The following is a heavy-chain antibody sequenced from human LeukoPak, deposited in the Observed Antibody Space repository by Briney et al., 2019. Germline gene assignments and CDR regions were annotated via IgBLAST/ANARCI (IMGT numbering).Heavy chain of an antibody. CDR3: ARGSDCSGGSCYSYWYFDL. D-gene: IGHD2-15*01. V-gene: IGHV3-74*01. CDR1: TFTFSSYW. J-gene: IGHJ2*01. Sequence: GGSLRLSCAASTFTFSSYWMHWVRQAPGKGLVWVSRINSDGSSTSYADSVKGRFTISRDNAKNTLYLQMNSLRAEDTAMYYCARGSDCSGGSCYSYWYFDLWGRGTLVTVSS. CDR2: INSDGSST.